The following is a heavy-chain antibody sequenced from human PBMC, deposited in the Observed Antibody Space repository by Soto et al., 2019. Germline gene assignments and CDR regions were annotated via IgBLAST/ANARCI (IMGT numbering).Heavy chain of an antibody. Sequence: EVQLVESGGALVQPGGSLRLSCVVSGFTFRNYWMSWVRQDPGKGLEWVANIKEDGSEKYYMDSVKGRFAISRDNARNSLYLQMNSLRAEDTAVYYCASHPPRGDYHKYAKTYWGQGTLVTVSS. V-gene: IGHV3-7*03. CDR1: GFTFRNYW. D-gene: IGHD4-17*01. CDR2: IKEDGSEK. J-gene: IGHJ4*02. CDR3: ASHPPRGDYHKYAKTY.